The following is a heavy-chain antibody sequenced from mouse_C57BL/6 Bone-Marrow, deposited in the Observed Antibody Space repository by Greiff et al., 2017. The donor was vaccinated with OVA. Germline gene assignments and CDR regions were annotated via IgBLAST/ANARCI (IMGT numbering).Heavy chain of an antibody. J-gene: IGHJ2*01. CDR1: GYTFTSYW. Sequence: QVQLQQPGAELVKPGASVKLSCKASGYTFTSYWMHWVKQRPGQGLEWIGMIHPNSGSTNYNEKFKSKATLTVDKSSSTAYMQLSSLTSEDSAVYYCARAGGRSRFDYWGQGTTLTVSS. CDR3: ARAGGRSRFDY. CDR2: IHPNSGST. V-gene: IGHV1-64*01. D-gene: IGHD1-1*01.